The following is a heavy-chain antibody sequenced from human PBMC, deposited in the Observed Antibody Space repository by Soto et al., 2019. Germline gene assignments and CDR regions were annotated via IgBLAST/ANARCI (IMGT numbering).Heavy chain of an antibody. CDR3: VRDQQWLLPVPPDIDY. V-gene: IGHV1-18*01. J-gene: IGHJ4*02. CDR2: ISAFNGET. Sequence: QIQLVQSGAEVKKPGASVKVSCKASGFTFSDYGFSWVRQAPGRGLEWMGWISAFNGETNYTQKSEGRVAMTTDAATTTAYRELRSLTVDDTAVYYSVRDQQWLLPVPPDIDYWGQGPVVTVSS. D-gene: IGHD6-19*01. CDR1: GFTFSDYG.